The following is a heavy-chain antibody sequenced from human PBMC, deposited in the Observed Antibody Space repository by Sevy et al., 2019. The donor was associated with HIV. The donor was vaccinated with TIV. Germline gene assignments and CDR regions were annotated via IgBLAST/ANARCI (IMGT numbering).Heavy chain of an antibody. D-gene: IGHD3-10*01. CDR3: ARGANNLYN. CDR1: GFTFSRDW. Sequence: GGSRRLSCAASGFTFSRDWMTWVRQAPGKGQEWVAKIKADGSETYPVDSVKGRFSISRDNAKNALFLQMNSLRAEDTAVYYCARGANNLYNWGQGTLVTVSS. V-gene: IGHV3-7*01. CDR2: IKADGSET. J-gene: IGHJ4*02.